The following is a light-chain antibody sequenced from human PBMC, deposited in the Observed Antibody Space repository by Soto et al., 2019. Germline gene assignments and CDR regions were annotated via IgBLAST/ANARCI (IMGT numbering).Light chain of an antibody. CDR3: SSYTSNNSQVV. Sequence: QSALTPPASVSGSPGQSITFSCTGTSSDVGGYNYVSWYQQHPGKAPKLMIYDVSNRPSGVSNRFSGSKSGNTASLTISGLQAEDEAASYCSSYTSNNSQVVFGGGTTLTVL. CDR1: SSDVGGYNY. J-gene: IGLJ2*01. CDR2: DVS. V-gene: IGLV2-14*01.